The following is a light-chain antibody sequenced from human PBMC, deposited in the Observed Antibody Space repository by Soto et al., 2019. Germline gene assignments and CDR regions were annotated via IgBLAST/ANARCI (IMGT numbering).Light chain of an antibody. CDR2: DAS. Sequence: EIVMTQSPATLSVSPGERATLSCRASQSVSRNVAWYQQKPGQAPRLLIHDASTRATGISVRFSGSGSGTEFTLTISSLQSEDFAVYYCQQYNNWFWTFGQGTKVEIK. CDR3: QQYNNWFWT. J-gene: IGKJ1*01. V-gene: IGKV3-15*01. CDR1: QSVSRN.